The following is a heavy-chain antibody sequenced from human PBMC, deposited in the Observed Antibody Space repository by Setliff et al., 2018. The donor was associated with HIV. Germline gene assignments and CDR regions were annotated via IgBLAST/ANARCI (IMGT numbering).Heavy chain of an antibody. CDR1: GYSFTDYY. CDR3: ARTIPLAGSDMDL. CDR2: INPNNGGT. J-gene: IGHJ6*03. D-gene: IGHD6-19*01. V-gene: IGHV1-2*06. Sequence: ASVKVSCKASGYSFTDYYIHWVRQAPGQGLEWMGRINPNNGGTNYVQRFRGRVTMTRDTSINTAYMELSRLRSDDTAVYYCARTIPLAGSDMDLWGRGPRSRLL.